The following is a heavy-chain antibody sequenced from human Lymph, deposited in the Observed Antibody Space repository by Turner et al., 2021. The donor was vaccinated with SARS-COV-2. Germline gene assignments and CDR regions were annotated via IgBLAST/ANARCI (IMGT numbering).Heavy chain of an antibody. J-gene: IGHJ4*02. CDR3: ARGLSGNYYFFDY. CDR2: ISYDGSNK. Sequence: QVQLVESGGGVVQPGRSLRLSCAASGFTFSNYAMHWVRQAPGKGLEWVALISYDGSNKYDADSVKGRFTISRDNSKNTLSLQMNSLRAEDTAVYYCARGLSGNYYFFDYWGQGTLVTVSS. CDR1: GFTFSNYA. D-gene: IGHD1-26*01. V-gene: IGHV3-30-3*01.